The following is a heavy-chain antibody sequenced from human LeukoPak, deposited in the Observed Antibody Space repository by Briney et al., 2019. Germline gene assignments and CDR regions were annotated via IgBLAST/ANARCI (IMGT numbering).Heavy chain of an antibody. CDR3: ARDLTLGYCSCTSCLSPYYYYGMDV. CDR2: IRSCSSYI. V-gene: IGHV3-21*01. D-gene: IGHD2-2*01. CDR1: GFTFSSYS. J-gene: IGHJ6*02. Sequence: GGSLRLSCAASGFTFSSYSKNWVRQAPGKGLAWVSSIRSCSSYIYYADSVRGRFTISRDNAKNSLYLHMNSLRAEDTAVYYCARDLTLGYCSCTSCLSPYYYYGMDVWGQGTTVTVSS.